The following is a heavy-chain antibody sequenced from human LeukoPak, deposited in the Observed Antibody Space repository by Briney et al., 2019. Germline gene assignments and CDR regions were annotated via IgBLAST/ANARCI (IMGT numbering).Heavy chain of an antibody. Sequence: PGGSLRLSCAASGFIFSTYGMYWVRQAPGRGLEWVSGIPISGTASYADTVKGRFTISRDNSKNTLYLQMNSLRAEDTAVYYCAKGNCSSTSCYIAGAFDIWGQGTLVTVSS. CDR3: AKGNCSSTSCYIAGAFDI. D-gene: IGHD2-2*02. CDR1: GFIFSTYG. V-gene: IGHV3-23*05. CDR2: IPISGTA. J-gene: IGHJ3*02.